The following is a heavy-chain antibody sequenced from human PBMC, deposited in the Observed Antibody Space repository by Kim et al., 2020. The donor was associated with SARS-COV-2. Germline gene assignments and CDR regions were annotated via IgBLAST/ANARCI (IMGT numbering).Heavy chain of an antibody. CDR1: GGSFSGYY. CDR3: ARGASGYSYGNAFDI. Sequence: SETLSLTCAVYGGSFSGYYWSWIRQPPGKGLEWIGEINHSGSTNYNPSLKSRVTISVDTSKNQFSLKLSSVTAADTAVYYCARGASGYSYGNAFDIWGQGTMVTVSS. CDR2: INHSGST. D-gene: IGHD5-18*01. J-gene: IGHJ3*02. V-gene: IGHV4-34*01.